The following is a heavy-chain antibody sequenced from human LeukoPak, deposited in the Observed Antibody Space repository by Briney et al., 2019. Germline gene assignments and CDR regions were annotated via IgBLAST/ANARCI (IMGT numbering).Heavy chain of an antibody. Sequence: GGSLRLSCTASGFTFDDYAMYWVRQAPGKGLEWVSGISWNSGSIAYADSVKGRFTISRDNAKNSLYLQMNSLRAEDTALYYCVKGRWFGELLSWGQGTLVTVSS. CDR2: ISWNSGSI. V-gene: IGHV3-9*01. D-gene: IGHD3-10*01. CDR1: GFTFDDYA. CDR3: VKGRWFGELLS. J-gene: IGHJ5*02.